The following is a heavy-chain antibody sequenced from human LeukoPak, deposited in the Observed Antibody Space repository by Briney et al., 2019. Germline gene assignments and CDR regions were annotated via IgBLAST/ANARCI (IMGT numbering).Heavy chain of an antibody. J-gene: IGHJ4*02. D-gene: IGHD6-19*01. CDR2: ISTSGST. CDR3: ARHRTSGWGLDY. Sequence: SETLSLTCTVSGGSISSYHWSWIRQPPGQGLEWIGYISTSGSTNYYPSLQSRVTTSVDTSKNQLSLKLSSVTDADTAVYYCARHRTSGWGLDYWGQGTHVTVS. CDR1: GGSISSYH. V-gene: IGHV4-59*08.